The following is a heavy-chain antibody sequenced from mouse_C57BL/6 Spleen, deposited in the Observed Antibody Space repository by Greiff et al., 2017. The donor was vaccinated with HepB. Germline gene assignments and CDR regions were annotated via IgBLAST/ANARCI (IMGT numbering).Heavy chain of an antibody. D-gene: IGHD1-1*01. CDR2: IRNKANNHAT. Sequence: DVMLVESGGGLVQPGGSMKLSCAASGFTFSDAWMDWVRQSPEKGLEWVAEIRNKANNHATYYAESVKGRFTISRDDSKSSVYLQMNSLRAEDTGIYYCTRITTVVATYWYFDVWGTGTTVTVSS. CDR1: GFTFSDAW. V-gene: IGHV6-6*01. J-gene: IGHJ1*03. CDR3: TRITTVVATYWYFDV.